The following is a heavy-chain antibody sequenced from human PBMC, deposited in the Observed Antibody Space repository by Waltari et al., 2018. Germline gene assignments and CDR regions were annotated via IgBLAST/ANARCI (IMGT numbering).Heavy chain of an antibody. CDR2: IYYSGST. V-gene: IGHV4-59*01. CDR1: GGSISSYY. Sequence: ETLSLTCTVSGGSISSYYWSWIRQPPGKGLEWIGYIYYSGSTNYNPSLKSRVTISVDTSKNQFSLKLSSVTAADTAVYYCARARGRPNWFDPWGQGTLVTVSS. J-gene: IGHJ5*02. D-gene: IGHD1-1*01. CDR3: ARARGRPNWFDP.